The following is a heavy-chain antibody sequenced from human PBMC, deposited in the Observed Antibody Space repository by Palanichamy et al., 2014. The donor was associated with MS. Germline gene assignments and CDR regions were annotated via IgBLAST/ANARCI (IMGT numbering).Heavy chain of an antibody. CDR1: GGSISGSQYY. J-gene: IGHJ5*02. Sequence: QLQLRESAPGLVKPSETLSLTCNVSGGSISGSQYYWGWTRQAPGKGLEWIATMYYSGKTFYSPSFKSRVTISADTSKNQFSLRLNSVTAADTAVYFCARARSKLEFDPWGLGTLVTVSS. D-gene: IGHD1-26*01. CDR2: MYYSGKT. CDR3: ARARSKLEFDP. V-gene: IGHV4-39*01.